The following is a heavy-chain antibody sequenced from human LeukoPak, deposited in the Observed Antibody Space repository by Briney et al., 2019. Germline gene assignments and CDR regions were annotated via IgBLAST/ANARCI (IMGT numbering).Heavy chain of an antibody. CDR3: ARDDCSGESCYRSWFDP. J-gene: IGHJ5*02. Sequence: PGGSLRLSCAASGFTFSSYAMNWVRQAPGKGLEWVALISYDGSNKNYADSVKGRFTISRDNSKNTLYLQMNSLRAEDTAVYYCARDDCSGESCYRSWFDPGAREPWSLSPQ. V-gene: IGHV3-30-3*01. CDR1: GFTFSSYA. CDR2: ISYDGSNK. D-gene: IGHD2-15*01.